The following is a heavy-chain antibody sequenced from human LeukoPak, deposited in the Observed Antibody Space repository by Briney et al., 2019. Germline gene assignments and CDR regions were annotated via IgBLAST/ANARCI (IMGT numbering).Heavy chain of an antibody. J-gene: IGHJ4*02. CDR1: GGTFSSYA. Sequence: ASVKVSCKASGGTFSSYAISWVRQAPGQGLEWMGRIIPILGIANYAQKFQGRVTITADKSTSTAYMELSSLRSEDTAVYYCARSGYGGVHADDYWGQGTLVTVSS. CDR2: IIPILGIA. D-gene: IGHD5-12*01. CDR3: ARSGYGGVHADDY. V-gene: IGHV1-69*04.